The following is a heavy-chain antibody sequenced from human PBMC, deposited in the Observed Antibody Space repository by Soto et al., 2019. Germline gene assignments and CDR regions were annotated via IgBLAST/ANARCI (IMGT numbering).Heavy chain of an antibody. V-gene: IGHV4-4*02. CDR2: IYRTGST. J-gene: IGHJ4*02. D-gene: IGHD2-21*02. Sequence: PSETLSLTCAVSGGSFTSNNWWTWVRQPPGQGLEWIGEIYRTGSTNYNPSLKGRFTISRDNSKNTLYLQMNSLRAEDTAVYYCAKPRSDYYFDYWGQGTLVTVSS. CDR3: AKPRSDYYFDY. CDR1: GGSFTSNNW.